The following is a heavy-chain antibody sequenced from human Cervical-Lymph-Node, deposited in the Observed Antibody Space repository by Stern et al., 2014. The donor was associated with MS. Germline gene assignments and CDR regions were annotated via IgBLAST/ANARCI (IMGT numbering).Heavy chain of an antibody. V-gene: IGHV3-74*02. Sequence: EVQLVESGGGLVQPGGSLRLSCAASGFTFSTYWMHWVRQAPGKGLVWVSRINSDESSTTYADSVKGRFSISRDNDKNTLYLQMNSLRAEDPAVYYCARGLMVAAPYAYDIWGQGTMVTISS. CDR1: GFTFSTYW. CDR3: ARGLMVAAPYAYDI. D-gene: IGHD2-15*01. J-gene: IGHJ3*02. CDR2: INSDESST.